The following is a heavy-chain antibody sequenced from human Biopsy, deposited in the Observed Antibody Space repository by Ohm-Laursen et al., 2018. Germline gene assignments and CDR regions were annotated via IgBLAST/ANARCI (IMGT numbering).Heavy chain of an antibody. CDR1: GESFNGYY. CDR3: ARDGAGSYHDY. D-gene: IGHD3-10*01. V-gene: IGHV4-34*01. J-gene: IGHJ4*02. CDR2: INHSGRT. Sequence: SETLSLTCAVYGESFNGYYWSWIRQTPGKGLEWIGEINHSGRTNYNPSLKSRVTISVDTSKNQFSLRVRSVTAADTAVYYCARDGAGSYHDYWGQGTLVTVSS.